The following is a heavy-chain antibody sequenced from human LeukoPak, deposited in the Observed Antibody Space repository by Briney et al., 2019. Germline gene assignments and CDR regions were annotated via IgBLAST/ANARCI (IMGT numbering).Heavy chain of an antibody. CDR1: GGSISSYY. CDR2: IYYSGST. D-gene: IGHD5-12*01. V-gene: IGHV4-59*12. CDR3: ARGRGGYGP. J-gene: IGHJ5*02. Sequence: TSETLSLTCTVSGGSISSYYWSWIRQPPGKGLEWIGYIYYSGSTNYNPSLKSRVTISVDTSKNQFSLKLSSVTAADTAVYYCARGRGGYGPWGQGTLVTVSS.